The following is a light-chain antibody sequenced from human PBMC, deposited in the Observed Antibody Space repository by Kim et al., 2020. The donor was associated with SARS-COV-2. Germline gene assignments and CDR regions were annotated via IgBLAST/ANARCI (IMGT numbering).Light chain of an antibody. V-gene: IGLV3-19*01. J-gene: IGLJ2*01. CDR1: SLRSYY. Sequence: SSELTQDPAVSVALGQTVSITCQGDSLRSYYATWYQQKPGQAPVLVIYGKNNRPSGIPDRFSGSSSGKTASLTITGTQAGDEADYYCNSRDSNDNVVFGG. CDR3: NSRDSNDNVV. CDR2: GKN.